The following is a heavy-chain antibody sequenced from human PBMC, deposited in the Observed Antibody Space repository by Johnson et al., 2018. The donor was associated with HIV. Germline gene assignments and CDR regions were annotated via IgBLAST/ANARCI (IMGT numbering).Heavy chain of an antibody. CDR1: GFTFSSYA. D-gene: IGHD4-11*01. Sequence: QVQLVESGGGVVQPGRSLRLSCAASGFTFSSYAMHWVRQAPGKGLEWVAVISYDGSNKYYVDSVKGRFTISRDNSKNTLYLQMNSLRAEDTAVYYCARSYSTSWNASDIWGQGTMVTVSS. CDR2: ISYDGSNK. CDR3: ARSYSTSWNASDI. V-gene: IGHV3-30*14. J-gene: IGHJ3*02.